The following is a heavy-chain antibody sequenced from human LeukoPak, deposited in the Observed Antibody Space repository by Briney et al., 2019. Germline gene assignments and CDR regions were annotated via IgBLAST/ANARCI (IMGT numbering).Heavy chain of an antibody. CDR1: GYTFTGYY. CDR2: INPNSGVT. J-gene: IGHJ4*02. Sequence: ASVKVSCKASGYTFTGYYLHWVRQAPGQGLEWVGWINPNSGVTNYAQKFQGRVSMTRDTSISTVYMELSRLRYDDTAVYFCSREDYWGQGTLVTVSS. CDR3: SREDY. V-gene: IGHV1-2*02.